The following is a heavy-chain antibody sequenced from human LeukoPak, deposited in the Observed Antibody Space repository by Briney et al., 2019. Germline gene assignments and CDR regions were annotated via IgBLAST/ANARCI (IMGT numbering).Heavy chain of an antibody. CDR1: GFTFTSYG. Sequence: PGGSLRLSCAASGFTFTSYGMNWVRQAPGKGLEWVSYISSSSSTIHYADSVKGRFTISRDNAKNSLFLQINSLRDDDTAVYYCARELWSAYGMDVWGQGTTVTVSS. D-gene: IGHD2-21*01. CDR2: ISSSSSTI. CDR3: ARELWSAYGMDV. J-gene: IGHJ6*02. V-gene: IGHV3-48*02.